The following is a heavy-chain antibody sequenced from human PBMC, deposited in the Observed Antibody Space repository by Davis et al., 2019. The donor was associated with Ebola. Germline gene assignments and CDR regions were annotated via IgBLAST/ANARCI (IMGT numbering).Heavy chain of an antibody. V-gene: IGHV1-24*01. CDR2: FDPEDGET. CDR1: GYTLTELS. J-gene: IGHJ4*02. D-gene: IGHD3-16*01. CDR3: AREGGN. Sequence: ASVKVSCKVSGYTLTELSMHWVRQAPGKGLEWMGGFDPEDGETSYAQNFQGRVTMSWDTSTSTVYMELSSLRSEDTAVYYCAREGGNWGQGTLVTVSS.